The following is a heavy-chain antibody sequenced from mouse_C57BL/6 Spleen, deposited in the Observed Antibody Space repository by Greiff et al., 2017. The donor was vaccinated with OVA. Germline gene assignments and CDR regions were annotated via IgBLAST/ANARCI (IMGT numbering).Heavy chain of an antibody. CDR3: SRSGKLGRFAY. J-gene: IGHJ3*01. V-gene: IGHV1-55*01. Sequence: QVQLQQPGAELVKPGASVKMSCKASGYTFTSYWINWVKQRTGKGLEWIGDIYPGSGSTNYNEKFKSKATLTVDTSSTTAYIQLSILTSDDSAVYYCSRSGKLGRFAYWGQGTLVTVSA. CDR2: IYPGSGST. CDR1: GYTFTSYW.